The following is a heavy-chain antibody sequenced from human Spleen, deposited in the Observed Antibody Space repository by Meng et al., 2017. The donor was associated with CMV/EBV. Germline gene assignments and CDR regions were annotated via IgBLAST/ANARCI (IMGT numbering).Heavy chain of an antibody. J-gene: IGHJ6*02. D-gene: IGHD1-26*01. CDR3: AKIGSFTYYYYGMDV. V-gene: IGHV3-23*01. CDR2: ISGSGGRI. Sequence: GGSLRLSCAASGIPFGRYAMNWVRQAPGKGLEWVSSISGSGGRIYNADSVKGRFTISRDNSKNTLYLQMNSLRAEDTAVYYCAKIGSFTYYYYGMDVWGQGTTVTVSS. CDR1: GIPFGRYA.